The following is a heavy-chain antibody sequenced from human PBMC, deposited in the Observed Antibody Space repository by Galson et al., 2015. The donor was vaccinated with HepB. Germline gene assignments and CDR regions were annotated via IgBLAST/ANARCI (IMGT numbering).Heavy chain of an antibody. CDR2: ISAYNGNT. D-gene: IGHD6-19*01. J-gene: IGHJ4*02. Sequence: SVKVSCKASGYTFTSYGISWVRQAPGQGLEWMGWISAYNGNTNYAQKLQGRVTMTTDTSTSTAYMELRSLRSDDTAVYYCARDQGIAVAGTLGYWGQGTLVTVSS. V-gene: IGHV1-18*01. CDR3: ARDQGIAVAGTLGY. CDR1: GYTFTSYG.